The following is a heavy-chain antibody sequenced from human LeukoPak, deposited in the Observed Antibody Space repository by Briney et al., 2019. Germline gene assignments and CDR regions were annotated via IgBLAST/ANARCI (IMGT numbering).Heavy chain of an antibody. J-gene: IGHJ4*02. CDR2: XXYSGST. CDR3: ARGAHYYDTSGYLMPLNY. V-gene: IGHV4-59*01. D-gene: IGHD3-22*01. Sequence: SETLSLTCTVSGGSISSXXXXXIRQXXGKGLXXXXXXXYSGSTNYNPSLKSRVTISVDTSKNQFSLKLSSVTAADTAVYYCARGAHYYDTSGYLMPLNYWGQGTLVTVSS. CDR1: GGSISSXX.